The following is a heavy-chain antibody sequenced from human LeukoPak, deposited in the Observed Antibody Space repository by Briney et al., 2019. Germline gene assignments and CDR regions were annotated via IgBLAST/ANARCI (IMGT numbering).Heavy chain of an antibody. CDR2: INQDGSEK. CDR1: GFTFSSSW. CDR3: ARVRSGYDASTFGY. J-gene: IGHJ4*02. Sequence: PGGSLRLSCAASGFTFSSSWMSWVRQAPGKGLEWVANINQDGSEKYYVDSVKGRFTISRDNAKDSLYLQMNSLRAEDTAVYYCARVRSGYDASTFGYWGQGTLVTVSS. D-gene: IGHD5-12*01. V-gene: IGHV3-7*01.